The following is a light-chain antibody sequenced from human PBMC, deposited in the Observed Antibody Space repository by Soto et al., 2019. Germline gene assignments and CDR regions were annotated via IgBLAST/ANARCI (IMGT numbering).Light chain of an antibody. V-gene: IGKV3-20*01. CDR3: THYGGSPPST. CDR1: QSVSSNY. J-gene: IGKJ2*02. Sequence: EIVLTQSPGTLSLSPGERATLSCRASQSVSSNYLAWYQQKPGQAPRLLIYGGSSRATGIPDRFSGSVYGPDFTLDISRLEPEDFAVHSCTHYGGSPPSTLGQGTKLET. CDR2: GGS.